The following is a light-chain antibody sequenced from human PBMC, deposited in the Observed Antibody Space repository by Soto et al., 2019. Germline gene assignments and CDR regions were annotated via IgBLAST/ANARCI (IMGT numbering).Light chain of an antibody. J-gene: IGKJ1*01. CDR2: GAS. Sequence: EIVLTQSPGTLSMSPGERATLSCRAGQSISSNYLAWYQQKPGQAPRLLIYGASSRATGIPDRFSGSGSGTEFTLNISRLEAEDFAVYYCQQYGSSPRTFGQGTKVEFK. CDR3: QQYGSSPRT. CDR1: QSISSNY. V-gene: IGKV3-20*01.